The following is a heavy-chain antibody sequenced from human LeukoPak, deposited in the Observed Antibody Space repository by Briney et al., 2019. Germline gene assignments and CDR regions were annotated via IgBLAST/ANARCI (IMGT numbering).Heavy chain of an antibody. Sequence: GSLRLSCAASGFTVSAYAMAWVRQAPGKGLEWVSTIYDDNTYYADSVKGRFTISRDNSKNTLYLQMNSLRAEDTAVYYCARARWLQLGNPGDFDYWGQGTLVTVSS. J-gene: IGHJ4*02. CDR1: GFTVSAYA. CDR2: IYDDNT. D-gene: IGHD5-24*01. V-gene: IGHV3-53*01. CDR3: ARARWLQLGNPGDFDY.